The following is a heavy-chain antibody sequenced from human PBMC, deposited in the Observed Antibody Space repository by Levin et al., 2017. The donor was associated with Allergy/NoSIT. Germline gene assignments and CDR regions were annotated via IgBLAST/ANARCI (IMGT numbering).Heavy chain of an antibody. D-gene: IGHD3-22*01. V-gene: IGHV1-18*01. CDR2: VSAYNGAT. CDR1: GYSFTNYG. J-gene: IGHJ4*02. CDR3: ARTDYDSSGPGDY. Sequence: ASVKVSCKASGYSFTNYGLIWVRQAPGQGLEWMGWVSAYNGATKYDQRLQGRMSMTTDTSTSTAYMEVRSLRSDDTAVYYCARTDYDSSGPGDYWGQGTLVTVSA.